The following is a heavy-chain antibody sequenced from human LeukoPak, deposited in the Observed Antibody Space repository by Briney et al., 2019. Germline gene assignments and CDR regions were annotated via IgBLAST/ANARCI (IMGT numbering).Heavy chain of an antibody. CDR3: ARRSGSYVDY. D-gene: IGHD3-10*01. J-gene: IGHJ4*02. V-gene: IGHV4-30-2*01. CDR1: GGSISSGGYY. CDR2: IYHSGST. Sequence: PSQTLSLTCTVSGGSISSGGYYWSWIRQPPGKSLERIGYIYHSGSTYYNPSLKSRVTISVDRSKNQFSLKLSSVTAADTAVYYCARRSGSYVDYWGQGTLVTVSS.